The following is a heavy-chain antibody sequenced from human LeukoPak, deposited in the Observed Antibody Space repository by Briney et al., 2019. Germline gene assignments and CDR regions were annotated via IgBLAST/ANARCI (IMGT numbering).Heavy chain of an antibody. V-gene: IGHV3-21*01. CDR3: AKERDPRNGDFES. CDR1: GLNFNTYS. J-gene: IGHJ4*02. Sequence: GGSLRLSCAASGLNFNTYSMNWIRQSPGKGLEWVSSISGTSTSIYYADSVKGRFTISRDNAKNSVYLQMHSLRVEDTAVYYCAKERDPRNGDFESWGQGTLVTVFS. CDR2: ISGTSTSI. D-gene: IGHD3-10*01.